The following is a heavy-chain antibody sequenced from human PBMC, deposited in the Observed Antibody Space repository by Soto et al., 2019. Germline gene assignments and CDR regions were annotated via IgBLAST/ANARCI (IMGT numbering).Heavy chain of an antibody. CDR1: GFTFSVSA. V-gene: IGHV3-73*01. Sequence: GGSLRLSCAASGFTFSVSAMHWVRQASGKGLEWVGRIRSKGNNYATEYGESVKGRFTISRDDSKKTVYLQMNSLKAEDTAVYYCTTEFDYYDSSGYYYATDYWGQGA. CDR3: TTEFDYYDSSGYYYATDY. CDR2: IRSKGNNYAT. J-gene: IGHJ4*02. D-gene: IGHD3-22*01.